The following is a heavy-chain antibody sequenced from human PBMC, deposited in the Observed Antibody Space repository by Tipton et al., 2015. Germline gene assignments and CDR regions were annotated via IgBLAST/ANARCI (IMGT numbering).Heavy chain of an antibody. D-gene: IGHD6-13*01. CDR3: ARLRGQQLVGPYYYGMDV. CDR1: GDSVSSSSHY. CDR2: TYYTGTT. V-gene: IGHV4-39*07. Sequence: TLSLTCSVSGDSVSSSSHYWGWIRQPPGKGPEWIGSTYYTGTTYYNPSLQSRVTVSLDTSKNQFSLSLSSVTAADTAVYYCARLRGQQLVGPYYYGMDVWGQGTTVTVSS. J-gene: IGHJ6*02.